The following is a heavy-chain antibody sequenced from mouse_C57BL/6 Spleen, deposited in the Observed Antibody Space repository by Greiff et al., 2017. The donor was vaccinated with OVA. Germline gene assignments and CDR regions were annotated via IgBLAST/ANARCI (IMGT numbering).Heavy chain of an antibody. CDR3: ARANDSAWFAY. CDR1: GYSFTGYY. V-gene: IGHV1-42*01. D-gene: IGHD2-4*01. CDR2: INPSTGGT. Sequence: EVQLQQSGPELVKPGASVKISCKASGYSFTGYYMNWVKQSPEKGLEWIGEINPSTGGTTYNQKFTAKATLTVDKSSSTAYMQLKSLTSEDSAVYYCARANDSAWFAYWGQGTLVTVSA. J-gene: IGHJ3*01.